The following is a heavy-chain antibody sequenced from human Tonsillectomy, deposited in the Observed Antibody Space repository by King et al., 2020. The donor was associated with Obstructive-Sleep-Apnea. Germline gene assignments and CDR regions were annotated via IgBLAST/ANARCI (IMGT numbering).Heavy chain of an antibody. D-gene: IGHD3-10*01. Sequence: VQLVQSGAEVKKPGASVKVSCKASGYTFTSYGISCVRQAPGQGLEWMGWISAYNGNTNYAQKLQGRVTMTTDTSTRTAYMELRSLRSDDTAVYYCAKYGWFGEFSYYYYYGMDVWGQGTTVTVSS. V-gene: IGHV1-18*04. CDR2: ISAYNGNT. J-gene: IGHJ6*02. CDR1: GYTFTSYG. CDR3: AKYGWFGEFSYYYYYGMDV.